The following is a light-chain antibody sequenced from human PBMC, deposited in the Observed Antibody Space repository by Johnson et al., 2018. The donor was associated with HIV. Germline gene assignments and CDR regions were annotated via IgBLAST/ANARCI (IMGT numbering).Light chain of an antibody. CDR2: DNN. CDR3: ATWASILTAYV. CDR1: SSNIGNNY. J-gene: IGLJ1*01. Sequence: QSVLTQPPSVSAAPGQKVTISCSGSSSNIGNNYVSWYQQLPGTAPKLLIYDNNKRPSGIPDRFSGSKSGTSATLGLTGLPTGDEADFYCATWASILTAYVFGAGTKVTV. V-gene: IGLV1-51*01.